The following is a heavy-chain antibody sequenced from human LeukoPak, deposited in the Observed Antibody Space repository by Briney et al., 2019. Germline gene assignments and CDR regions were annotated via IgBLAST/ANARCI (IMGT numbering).Heavy chain of an antibody. Sequence: GGSLRLSCAASGFSLSYYGMHWVRQAPGKGRVWVSHINHDGSLTNYADSVMGRFTISRDIAKNTLYLQMNSLGAEDTALYYCARDVFSLGDSWGPGTLVTVSS. J-gene: IGHJ4*02. CDR2: INHDGSLT. CDR3: ARDVFSLGDS. D-gene: IGHD2/OR15-2a*01. CDR1: GFSLSYYG. V-gene: IGHV3-74*01.